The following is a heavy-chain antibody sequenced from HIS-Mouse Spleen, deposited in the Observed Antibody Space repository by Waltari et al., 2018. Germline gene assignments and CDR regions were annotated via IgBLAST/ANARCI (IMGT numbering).Heavy chain of an antibody. CDR2: IYHSGST. CDR3: ARADDFWSGSVDY. J-gene: IGHJ4*02. Sequence: QVQLQESGPGLVKPSETLSLTCTVSGYSISSGYYWGWIRQPPGKGLEWIGSIYHSGSTYYTPALKSRVTIAVYTCKNQFSLKRSSVTAADTAVYYCARADDFWSGSVDYWGQGTLVTVSS. CDR1: GYSISSGYY. D-gene: IGHD3-3*01. V-gene: IGHV4-38-2*02.